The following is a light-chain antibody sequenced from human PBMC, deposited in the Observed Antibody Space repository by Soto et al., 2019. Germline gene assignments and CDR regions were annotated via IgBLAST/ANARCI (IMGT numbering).Light chain of an antibody. Sequence: QSVLTQPPSASGTPGQRVTISCSGSSSNVGTFFVYWYQQLPGTAPKLIIYKNNQRPSGVPDRFSGSKSGTSASLAISGLRSEDEADYYCAAWDGSLSGWVFGGGTKLTVL. CDR2: KNN. CDR3: AAWDGSLSGWV. J-gene: IGLJ3*02. CDR1: SSNVGTFF. V-gene: IGLV1-47*01.